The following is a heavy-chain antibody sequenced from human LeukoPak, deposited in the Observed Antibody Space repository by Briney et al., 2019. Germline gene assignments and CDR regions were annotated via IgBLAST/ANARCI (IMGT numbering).Heavy chain of an antibody. Sequence: NAGESLKISFKGSGYSFTSYWIGWVRQMPGKGLEWMGILYPGDSDTRYSPSFRGQVTISADKSISTAYLQWSSLKASDTAMYYCARGVYGSGNFYTTFDYWGQGTLVTVSS. V-gene: IGHV5-51*01. CDR2: LYPGDSDT. CDR1: GYSFTSYW. J-gene: IGHJ4*02. CDR3: ARGVYGSGNFYTTFDY. D-gene: IGHD3-10*01.